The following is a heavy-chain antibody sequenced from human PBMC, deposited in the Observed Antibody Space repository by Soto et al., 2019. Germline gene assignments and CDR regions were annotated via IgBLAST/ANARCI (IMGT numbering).Heavy chain of an antibody. CDR3: ARTKYYYDSSGYEREYYFDY. D-gene: IGHD3-22*01. Sequence: PSETLSLTCTVSGGSITAGGYYWSWIRQHPGKGLEWIGNIANSGNTYYNPSLKSRVTISVDTSKNQFSLKLSSVTAADTAVYHCARTKYYYDSSGYEREYYFDYWGQGTLVTVSS. CDR1: GGSITAGGYY. CDR2: IANSGNT. J-gene: IGHJ4*02. V-gene: IGHV4-31*03.